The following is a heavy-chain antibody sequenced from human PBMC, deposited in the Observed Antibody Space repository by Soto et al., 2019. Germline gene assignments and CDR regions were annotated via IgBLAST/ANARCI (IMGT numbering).Heavy chain of an antibody. CDR3: ARLTGFFSERNIHFDY. CDR2: IHYSGST. Sequence: PSETLSLTCTVSGGSISSYYWSWIRQPPGKGLEWIGYIHYSGSTNYKPSLKSRVTISVDTSKNQISLKLSSVTAADTAMYYCARLTGFFSERNIHFDYWGQGTLVTVSS. CDR1: GGSISSYY. V-gene: IGHV4-59*01. D-gene: IGHD1-1*01. J-gene: IGHJ4*02.